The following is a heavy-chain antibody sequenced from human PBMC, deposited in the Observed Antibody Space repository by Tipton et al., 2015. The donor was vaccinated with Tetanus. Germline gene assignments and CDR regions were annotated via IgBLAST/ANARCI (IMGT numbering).Heavy chain of an antibody. CDR2: ISWDGGST. D-gene: IGHD6-19*01. CDR3: AKDIELVAVAGRGFDY. Sequence: GSLRLSCAASGFTFDDYTMHWVRQAPGKGLEWVSLISWDGGSTYYADSVKGRFTISRDNSKNSLYLQMNSLRTEDTALYYCAKDIELVAVAGRGFDYWGQGTLVTVSS. V-gene: IGHV3-43*01. J-gene: IGHJ4*02. CDR1: GFTFDDYT.